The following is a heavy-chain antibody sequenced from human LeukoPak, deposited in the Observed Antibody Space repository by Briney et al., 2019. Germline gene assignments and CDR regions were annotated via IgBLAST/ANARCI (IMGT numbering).Heavy chain of an antibody. CDR2: VRNKANGYRT. D-gene: IGHD2-15*01. CDR1: GFTLSDRY. CDR3: ARSGYCGAGTCYSDYFDY. Sequence: GGSLRLSCAASGFTLSDRYMDWVRQAPGKGLGWVGRVRNKANGYRTEYAASVEGRFTVSGDASQNSLYLQMNSLKTEDTAVYYCARSGYCGAGTCYSDYFDYWGLGTLVTVSS. J-gene: IGHJ4*02. V-gene: IGHV3-72*01.